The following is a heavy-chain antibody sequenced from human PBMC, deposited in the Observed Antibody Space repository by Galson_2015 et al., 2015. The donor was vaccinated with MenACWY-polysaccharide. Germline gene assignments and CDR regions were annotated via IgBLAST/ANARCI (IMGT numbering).Heavy chain of an antibody. Sequence: SLRLSCAASGFTFSNYWMTWVRQAPGKGLEWVSGLSPTTGNTYYADSVRGRFTISRDNSKNTLYLQMDSLRAEDTALYYCAKGAAHYGSGNYYDYWGQGTQVTVSS. J-gene: IGHJ4*02. D-gene: IGHD3-10*01. CDR3: AKGAAHYGSGNYYDY. CDR2: LSPTTGNT. V-gene: IGHV3-23*01. CDR1: GFTFSNYW.